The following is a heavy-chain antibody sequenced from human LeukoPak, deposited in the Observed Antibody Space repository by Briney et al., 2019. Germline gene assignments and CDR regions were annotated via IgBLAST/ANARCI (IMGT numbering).Heavy chain of an antibody. J-gene: IGHJ4*02. CDR1: GFTFYNYA. D-gene: IGHD3-9*01. CDR3: AKDYYDILTGCFVD. Sequence: PGGSLRLSCAASGFTFYNYAMSWVRQAPGKRLELVSAVSGSGATTKSADSVKGRFTISRDNSKNTLYLQMNSLRVEDTAIYYCAKDYYDILTGCFVDWGQGTLVTVSS. V-gene: IGHV3-23*01. CDR2: VSGSGATT.